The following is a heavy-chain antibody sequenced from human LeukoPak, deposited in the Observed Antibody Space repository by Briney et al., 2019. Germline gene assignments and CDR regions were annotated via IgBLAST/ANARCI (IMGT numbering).Heavy chain of an antibody. D-gene: IGHD6-19*01. CDR1: GFTFSSYA. CDR2: ISGSGGST. CDR3: ARAGRYSSGWSQFDP. Sequence: GGSLRLSCAASGFTFSSYAMSWVRQAPGKGLEWVSAISGSGGSTYYADSVKGRFTISRDNSKNTLYLQMNSLRAEDTAVYYCARAGRYSSGWSQFDPWGQGTLVTVSS. V-gene: IGHV3-23*01. J-gene: IGHJ5*02.